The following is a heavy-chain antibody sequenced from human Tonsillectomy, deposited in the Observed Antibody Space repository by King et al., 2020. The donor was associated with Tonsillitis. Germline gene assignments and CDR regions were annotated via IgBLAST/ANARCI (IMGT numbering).Heavy chain of an antibody. CDR1: GYSITSGYY. CDR3: ARARGLPYSWFDP. Sequence: VQLQESGPGLVKPSETLSLTCTVSGYSITSGYYWGWIRQPPGKGLEWIQIIYHTGSTYYNPSLKSRVTISVDTSKNQFSLKLTSVTAADTAVYFCARARGLPYSWFDPWGQGTLVTVSS. D-gene: IGHD2-15*01. V-gene: IGHV4-38-2*02. J-gene: IGHJ5*02. CDR2: IYHTGST.